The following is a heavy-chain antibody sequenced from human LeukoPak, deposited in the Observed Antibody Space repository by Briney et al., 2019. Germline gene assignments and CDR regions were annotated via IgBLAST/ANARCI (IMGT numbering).Heavy chain of an antibody. CDR2: IYSGGST. CDR1: GFTVRSNY. V-gene: IGHV3-66*01. CDR3: ARGVGMVRDGDSFDF. D-gene: IGHD3-10*01. Sequence: GGSLRLSCGASGFTVRSNYMSWVRQAPGKGREGGAVIYSGGSTYYADSVKGRFTISRDNSKNTLYLQMNSLRAEDTAVYYCARGVGMVRDGDSFDFWGQGTLVTVSS. J-gene: IGHJ4*02.